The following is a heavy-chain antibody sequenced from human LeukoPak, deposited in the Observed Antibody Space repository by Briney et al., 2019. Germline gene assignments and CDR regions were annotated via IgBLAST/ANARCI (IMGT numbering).Heavy chain of an antibody. CDR1: GFTFSSYG. V-gene: IGHV3-30*02. J-gene: IGHJ4*02. Sequence: PGGSLRLSCAASGFTFSSYGMHWVRQAPGKGLEWVAFIRYDGSNKYYADSVKGRFTISRDNSKNTLYLQMNSLRAEDTAVYYCAKGQARPTYYDYVWGISDYWGQGTLVTVSS. D-gene: IGHD3-16*01. CDR2: IRYDGSNK. CDR3: AKGQARPTYYDYVWGISDY.